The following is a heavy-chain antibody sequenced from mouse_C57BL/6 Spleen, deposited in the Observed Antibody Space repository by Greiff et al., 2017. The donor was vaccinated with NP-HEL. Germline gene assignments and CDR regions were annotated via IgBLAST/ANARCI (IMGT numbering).Heavy chain of an antibody. CDR1: GYTFTSYW. D-gene: IGHD2-4*01. V-gene: IGHV1-74*01. Sequence: VQLQQPGAELVKPGASVKVSCKASGYTFTSYWMHWVKQRPGQGLEWIGRIHPSDSDTNYNQKFKGKATLTVDKSSSTAYMQLSSLTSEDSAVYYCAVYYDYDGEGYYAMDYGGQGTSVTVSS. CDR2: IHPSDSDT. CDR3: AVYYDYDGEGYYAMDY. J-gene: IGHJ4*01.